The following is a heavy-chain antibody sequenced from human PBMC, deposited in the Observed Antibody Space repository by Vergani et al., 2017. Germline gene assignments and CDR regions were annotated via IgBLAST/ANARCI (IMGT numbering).Heavy chain of an antibody. CDR3: ARETYYYGSGSSSYYYGMDV. Sequence: QVQLQESGPGLVKPSQTLSLTCTVSGGSISSGSYYWSWIRQPAGKGLEWIGRIYTSGSTNYNPSLKGRVTRSGDTSKNQFSLKLSSVTAADTAVYYCARETYYYGSGSSSYYYGMDVWGQGTTVTVSS. V-gene: IGHV4-61*02. D-gene: IGHD3-10*01. J-gene: IGHJ6*02. CDR2: IYTSGST. CDR1: GGSISSGSYY.